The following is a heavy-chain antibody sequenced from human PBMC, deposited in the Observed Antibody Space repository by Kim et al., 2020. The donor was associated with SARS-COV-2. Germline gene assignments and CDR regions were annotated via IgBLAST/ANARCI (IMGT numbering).Heavy chain of an antibody. Sequence: TYYTPSLKSRVTISVDTYKNQFSLKLSSVTAAATAVYYCARKIAARPFDYWGQGTLVTVSS. D-gene: IGHD6-6*01. CDR3: ARKIAARPFDY. CDR2: T. V-gene: IGHV4-31*02. J-gene: IGHJ4*02.